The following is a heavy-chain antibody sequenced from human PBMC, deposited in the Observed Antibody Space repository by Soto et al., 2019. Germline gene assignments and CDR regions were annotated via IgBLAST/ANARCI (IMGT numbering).Heavy chain of an antibody. V-gene: IGHV4-39*07. CDR3: YCGPKHAGDSAGGIDD. CDR2: IYYTGTT. D-gene: IGHD2-15*01. J-gene: IGHJ6*02. CDR1: GGSISSSTHY. Sequence: PSETLSLTCTVSGGSISSSTHYWSWIRQPPGKGLEWIGCIYYTGTTNYNPSLKSRTTILVDTSKNQFSLKMSSVTAADTALYYWYCGPKHAGDSAGGIDDWGQGIXVTVSS.